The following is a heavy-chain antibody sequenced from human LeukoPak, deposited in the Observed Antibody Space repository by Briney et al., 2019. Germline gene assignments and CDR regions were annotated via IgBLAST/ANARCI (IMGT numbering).Heavy chain of an antibody. CDR2: IRYDGSNK. V-gene: IGHV3-30*02. Sequence: GGSLRLSCAASGFTFSSYGMHWVRQAPGKGLEWVAFIRYDGSNKYYADSVKGRFTISRDNSKNTLYLQMNSLRAEDTAVYYCARDGDSSGWSYFDYWGQGTLVTVSS. J-gene: IGHJ4*02. CDR3: ARDGDSSGWSYFDY. D-gene: IGHD6-19*01. CDR1: GFTFSSYG.